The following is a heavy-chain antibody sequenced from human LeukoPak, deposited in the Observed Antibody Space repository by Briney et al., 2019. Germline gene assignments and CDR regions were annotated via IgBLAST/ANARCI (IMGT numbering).Heavy chain of an antibody. J-gene: IGHJ4*02. Sequence: TDTLSLTCTVSGGSISSSSYYWGWIRQPPGKGLEWIVTIYYSGSTYYNPSLKSRVTISIDTSKNQFSLKLSSVTAADTAVYYCARQGSGNYLSPVNYWGQGTLVTVSS. D-gene: IGHD1-26*01. CDR2: IYYSGST. V-gene: IGHV4-39*01. CDR1: GGSISSSSYY. CDR3: ARQGSGNYLSPVNY.